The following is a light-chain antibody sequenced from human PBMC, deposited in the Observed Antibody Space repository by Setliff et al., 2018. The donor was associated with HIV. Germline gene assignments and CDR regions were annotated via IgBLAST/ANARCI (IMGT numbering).Light chain of an antibody. V-gene: IGLV2-11*01. CDR1: SSDVGGYNY. CDR3: CSYTGSYTLGV. J-gene: IGLJ1*01. Sequence: QSVLTQPRSVSGSPGQSVTISCTGTSSDVGGYNYVSWYQQHPGKAPKLMIYDVSKWPSGVPDRFSGSKSGNTASLTISGLQAEDEADYYCCSYTGSYTLGVFGTGTKVTGL. CDR2: DVS.